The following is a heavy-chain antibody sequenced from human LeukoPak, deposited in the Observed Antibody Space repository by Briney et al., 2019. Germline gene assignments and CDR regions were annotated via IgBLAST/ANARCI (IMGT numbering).Heavy chain of an antibody. CDR2: FSGSDGIT. D-gene: IGHD3-10*01. J-gene: IGHJ4*02. CDR3: AKGLGSDSGYFDY. Sequence: GGAPRLSCAAPGFPLSSHAISWGRQAPGEGVGWGSPFSGSDGITYYAYSVRGRFTISRDNSKNTLYLQMNSLRAEDTAVYYCAKGLGSDSGYFDYWGQGTLVTVSS. V-gene: IGHV3-23*01. CDR1: GFPLSSHA.